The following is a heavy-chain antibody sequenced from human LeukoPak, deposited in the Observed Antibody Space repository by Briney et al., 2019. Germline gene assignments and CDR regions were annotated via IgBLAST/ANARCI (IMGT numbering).Heavy chain of an antibody. Sequence: PGRSLRLSCAASGFTFRNYGMHWVRQAPGKGLDWVAVISYDGSNKYYADSVKGRFTISRDNSKNTLYLQMNSLRAEDTAVYYCAKVGYFGPSAFDIWGKGTMVTVSS. J-gene: IGHJ3*02. CDR1: GFTFRNYG. CDR2: ISYDGSNK. D-gene: IGHD3-9*01. V-gene: IGHV3-30*18. CDR3: AKVGYFGPSAFDI.